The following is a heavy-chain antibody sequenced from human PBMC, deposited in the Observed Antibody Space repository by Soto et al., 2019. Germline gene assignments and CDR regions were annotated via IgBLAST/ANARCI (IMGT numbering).Heavy chain of an antibody. Sequence: QVQLVESGGGVVQPGRSLRLSCAASGFTFSNYGMHWVRQAPGKGLEWVAVIWYDGSNKYYADSVKGRFTISRDNYKNRLYLQMNSLRAEDTAVYYCTGERGVVVITGGVDYWGQGTLVTVSS. D-gene: IGHD3-22*01. V-gene: IGHV3-33*01. J-gene: IGHJ4*02. CDR1: GFTFSNYG. CDR2: IWYDGSNK. CDR3: TGERGVVVITGGVDY.